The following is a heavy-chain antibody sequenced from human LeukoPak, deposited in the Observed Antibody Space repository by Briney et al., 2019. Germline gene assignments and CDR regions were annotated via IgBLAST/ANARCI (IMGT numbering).Heavy chain of an antibody. CDR3: AREYYYGSGSYYIDY. D-gene: IGHD3-10*01. J-gene: IGHJ4*02. V-gene: IGHV1-69*01. CDR1: GGTFSSYA. Sequence: SVKVSCKASGGTFSSYAISWVRQAPGQGLVWMGGIIPIFGTANYAQKFQGRVTITADESTSTAYMELSSLRSEDTAVYYCAREYYYGSGSYYIDYWGQGTLVTVSS. CDR2: IIPIFGTA.